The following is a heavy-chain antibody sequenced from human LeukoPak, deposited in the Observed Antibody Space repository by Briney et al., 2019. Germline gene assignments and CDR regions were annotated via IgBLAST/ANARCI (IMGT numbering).Heavy chain of an antibody. V-gene: IGHV4-31*03. CDR2: IYFSGSA. CDR3: ARNSDTSGYYFDY. CDR1: GDSINSGGYY. D-gene: IGHD3-22*01. J-gene: IGHJ4*02. Sequence: SETLSLTCTVSGDSINSGGYYWSWIRQHPGKGLEWIGYIYFSGSAYYNPSLKSRVSISVDTSKNQFSLKLGAVTAADTAMYYCARNSDTSGYYFDYWGQGTLVTVSS.